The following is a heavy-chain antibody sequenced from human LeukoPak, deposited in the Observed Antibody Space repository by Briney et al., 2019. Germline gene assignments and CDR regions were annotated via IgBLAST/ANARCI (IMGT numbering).Heavy chain of an antibody. CDR2: ITDSGTGT. CDR3: AGTGYNYGTPLNY. Sequence: GGSLRLSCAASGFTFSSYALSWVRQAPGKGLEWVSGITDSGTGTYYADSVKGRFTISRDNSKNTVYLQMSSLRAEDTAVYYCAGTGYNYGTPLNYWGQGTLVTVSS. D-gene: IGHD5-18*01. CDR1: GFTFSSYA. J-gene: IGHJ4*02. V-gene: IGHV3-23*01.